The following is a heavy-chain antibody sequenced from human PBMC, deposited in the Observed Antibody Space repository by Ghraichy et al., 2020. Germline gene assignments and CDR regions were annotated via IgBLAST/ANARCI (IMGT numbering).Heavy chain of an antibody. Sequence: GGSLRLSCAASGFTFNNYAMSWVRQAPGKGLEWVSGIYGSGASTYYADSVKGRFTISRDNSNSTLYLHMSSLRAEDTAVYYCAKDKSAVTAWGWFDPWGQGTLVTVSS. CDR1: GFTFNNYA. J-gene: IGHJ5*02. CDR3: AKDKSAVTAWGWFDP. CDR2: IYGSGAST. D-gene: IGHD6-19*01. V-gene: IGHV3-23*01.